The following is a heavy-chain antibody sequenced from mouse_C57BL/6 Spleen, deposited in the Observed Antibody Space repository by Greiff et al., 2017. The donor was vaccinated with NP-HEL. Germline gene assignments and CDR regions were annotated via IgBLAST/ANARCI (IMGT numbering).Heavy chain of an antibody. CDR3: AIEGVYYGYDDYFDY. CDR1: GYTFTSYW. Sequence: VKLMESGAELVKPGASVKVSCKASGYTFTSYWMHWVKQRPGQGLEWIGRIHPSDSDTNYNQKFKGKATLTVDKSSSTAYMQLSSLTSEDSAVYYCAIEGVYYGYDDYFDYWGQGTTLTVSS. CDR2: IHPSDSDT. V-gene: IGHV1-74*01. D-gene: IGHD2-2*01. J-gene: IGHJ2*01.